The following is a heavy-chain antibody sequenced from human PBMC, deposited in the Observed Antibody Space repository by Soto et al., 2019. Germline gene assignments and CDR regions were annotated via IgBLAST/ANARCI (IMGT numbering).Heavy chain of an antibody. D-gene: IGHD6-19*01. CDR1: GFTFSRYA. J-gene: IGHJ6*02. CDR3: ARGGSGWYKDGMDV. Sequence: QVQLVGSGGGVVQPGRSLRLSCAASGFTFSRYAMHWVRQAPGKGLEWVAVISYDGSNKYHADSVKGRFTISRDNSKNTLYLQMNSLRAEDTAVYYCARGGSGWYKDGMDVWGQGTTVTVSS. CDR2: ISYDGSNK. V-gene: IGHV3-30-3*01.